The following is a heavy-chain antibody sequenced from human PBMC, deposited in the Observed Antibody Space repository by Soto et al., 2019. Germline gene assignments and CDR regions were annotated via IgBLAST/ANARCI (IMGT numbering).Heavy chain of an antibody. Sequence: ASVKVSCKASGYTFTSYGISWVRQAPGQGLEWLGWISAYNGNTNYAQKLQGRVTMTTDTSTSTAYMELRSLRSDDTAVYYCARDRSLYDYGDYIDYWGQGTLVTVSS. CDR1: GYTFTSYG. D-gene: IGHD4-17*01. J-gene: IGHJ4*02. CDR2: ISAYNGNT. CDR3: ARDRSLYDYGDYIDY. V-gene: IGHV1-18*01.